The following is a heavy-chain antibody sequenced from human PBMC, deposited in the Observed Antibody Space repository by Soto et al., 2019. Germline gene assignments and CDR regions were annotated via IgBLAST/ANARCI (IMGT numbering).Heavy chain of an antibody. CDR3: ARGADDGDYYSYYMDV. D-gene: IGHD3-16*01. Sequence: ASVKVSCKASGYTFTSYDINWVRQATGQGLEWMGWMNPNSGNTGYAQKFQGRVTMTRNTSINTAYMELSSLRSEDTAVYYCARGADDGDYYSYYMDVWGKGTTVPASS. CDR1: GYTFTSYD. CDR2: MNPNSGNT. V-gene: IGHV1-8*01. J-gene: IGHJ6*03.